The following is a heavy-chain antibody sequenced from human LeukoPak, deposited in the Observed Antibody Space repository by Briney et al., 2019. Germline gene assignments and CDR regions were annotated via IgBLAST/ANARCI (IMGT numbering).Heavy chain of an antibody. J-gene: IGHJ4*02. CDR2: ISWHGETT. Sequence: GGSLRLSCAASGFPFDDYGMLWVRQAPGKGLEWVSFISWHGETTYYSDSVKGRFTISRDSSKNSLSLQMNSLRAEDTAVYYCARVWGYYYDSSGYYDYWGQGTLVTVSS. D-gene: IGHD3-22*01. CDR1: GFPFDDYG. CDR3: ARVWGYYYDSSGYYDY. V-gene: IGHV3-43D*03.